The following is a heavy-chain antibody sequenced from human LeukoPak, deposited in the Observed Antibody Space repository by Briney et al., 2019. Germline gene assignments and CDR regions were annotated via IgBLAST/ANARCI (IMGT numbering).Heavy chain of an antibody. Sequence: SETLSLTCTVSGASVSSGSYSWNWIRQPPGKGLEWIGYMFYRGSTNYNPSLKSRVTISVDSSKNQFSLNLSSVTAADTAVYYCARIMDVWGQGTTVTVSS. V-gene: IGHV4-61*01. CDR3: ARIMDV. CDR1: GASVSSGSYS. CDR2: MFYRGST. J-gene: IGHJ6*02.